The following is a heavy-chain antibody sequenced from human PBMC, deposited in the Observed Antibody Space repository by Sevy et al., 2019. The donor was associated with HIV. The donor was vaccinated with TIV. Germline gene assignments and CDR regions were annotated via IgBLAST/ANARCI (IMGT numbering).Heavy chain of an antibody. CDR1: GGSLNNYG. CDR3: SRDRGPAAISDAFDI. V-gene: IGHV1-69*13. J-gene: IGHJ3*02. D-gene: IGHD2-2*02. CDR2: LIPIFRSS. Sequence: ASVKVSCKASGGSLNNYGINWVRQAPGQGLEWMGGLIPIFRSSTYAQNFRGRITITADESTSTFYMEMGSLRPEDTAVYFCSRDRGPAAISDAFDIWGQGTMVTVSS.